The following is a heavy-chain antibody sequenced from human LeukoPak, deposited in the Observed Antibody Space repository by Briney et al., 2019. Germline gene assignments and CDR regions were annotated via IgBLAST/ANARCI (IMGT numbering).Heavy chain of an antibody. CDR1: GFTFSNSG. Sequence: PGGSLRLSCAASGFTFSNSGMSWVRHAPGEGLEWVANINQDGSEKNCVDSVKGRFTISRDNAKNSLYLQMNSLRAEDTAVYYCANNRASLDYWGQGTLVTVSS. J-gene: IGHJ4*02. CDR2: INQDGSEK. D-gene: IGHD2/OR15-2a*01. V-gene: IGHV3-7*02. CDR3: ANNRASLDY.